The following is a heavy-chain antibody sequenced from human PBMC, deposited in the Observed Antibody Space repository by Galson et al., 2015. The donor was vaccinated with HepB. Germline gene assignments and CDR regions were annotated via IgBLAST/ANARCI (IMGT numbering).Heavy chain of an antibody. CDR1: GFTFSSLV. Sequence: SLRLSCAASGFTFSSLVMTWVREAPGKGLECVSAISVRGDSTDYADSVKGRFTISRDNSKNMLYLQMNNLRAEDTAVYYCVKGTTNIDNWGQGTLVTVSS. CDR2: ISVRGDST. J-gene: IGHJ4*02. CDR3: VKGTTNIDN. V-gene: IGHV3-23*01. D-gene: IGHD1-1*01.